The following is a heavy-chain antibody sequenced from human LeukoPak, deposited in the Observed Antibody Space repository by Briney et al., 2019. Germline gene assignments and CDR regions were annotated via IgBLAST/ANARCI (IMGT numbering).Heavy chain of an antibody. D-gene: IGHD3-22*01. CDR2: IYYSGST. CDR3: ARRLVVVNDAFDI. CDR1: GGSISNYY. J-gene: IGHJ3*02. V-gene: IGHV4-59*01. Sequence: SETLSLTCTVSGGSISNYYWSWIRQPPGKGLEWIGYIYYSGSTNYNASLKSRVTISVDTSKIQFSLKLSSVTAADTAVYYCARRLVVVNDAFDIWGQGTMVTVSS.